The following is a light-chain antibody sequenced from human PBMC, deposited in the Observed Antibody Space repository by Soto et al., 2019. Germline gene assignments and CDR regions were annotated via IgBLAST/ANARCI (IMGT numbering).Light chain of an antibody. CDR3: QQYFSSPTWT. Sequence: DIVMTQSPDSLAVSLGERATINCKSSQSVLYSSNNKNYLAWYQQKPGQPPKLLIYWASTRESGVPDRFSGSGSGTDFTHTISSLQAEDGAVYYCQQYFSSPTWTFGQGTKVEIK. V-gene: IGKV4-1*01. J-gene: IGKJ1*01. CDR1: QSVLYSSNNKNY. CDR2: WAS.